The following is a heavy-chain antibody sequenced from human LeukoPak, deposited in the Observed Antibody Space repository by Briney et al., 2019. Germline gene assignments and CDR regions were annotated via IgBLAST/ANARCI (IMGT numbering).Heavy chain of an antibody. CDR2: MWYDGSNN. J-gene: IGHJ3*02. CDR3: AKNHYYDSSGLDAFDI. Sequence: GRSLRLSCAASGFTFSYYGMHWVRQAPGRRLGWVALMWYDGSNNYYADSVKGRFTISRDNSKNTLYLQMNSLRAEDTAVYYCAKNHYYDSSGLDAFDIWGQGTLVTISS. D-gene: IGHD3-22*01. CDR1: GFTFSYYG. V-gene: IGHV3-33*06.